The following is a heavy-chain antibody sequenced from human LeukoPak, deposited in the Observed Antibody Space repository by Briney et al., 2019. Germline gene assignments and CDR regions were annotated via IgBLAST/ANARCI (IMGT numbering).Heavy chain of an antibody. D-gene: IGHD6-6*01. Sequence: PSETLSLTCTVSGGSISSYYWSWIRQPPGKGLEWIGYIYTSGSTNYNPSLKSRVTISVDTSKNQFSLKLSSVTAADTAVYYCARTVAKGIAARPWGWFDPWGQGTLVTVSS. CDR1: GGSISSYY. J-gene: IGHJ5*02. CDR2: IYTSGST. CDR3: ARTVAKGIAARPWGWFDP. V-gene: IGHV4-4*09.